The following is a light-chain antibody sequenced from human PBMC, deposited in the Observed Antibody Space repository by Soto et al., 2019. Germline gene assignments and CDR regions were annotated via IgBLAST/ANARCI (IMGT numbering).Light chain of an antibody. CDR3: QQYGSSLFT. Sequence: EIVLTQSPGTLSLSPGERATLSCRASQSVSSSYLAWYQQKPGQAPRLLIYGASSRATGIPDRFSGSGSGTDFTLTISRLEPEDLEVYYCQQYGSSLFTFGPGTKVDIK. V-gene: IGKV3-20*01. CDR1: QSVSSSY. J-gene: IGKJ3*01. CDR2: GAS.